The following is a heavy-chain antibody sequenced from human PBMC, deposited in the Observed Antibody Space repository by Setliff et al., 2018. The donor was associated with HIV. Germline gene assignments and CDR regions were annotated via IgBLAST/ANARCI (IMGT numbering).Heavy chain of an antibody. CDR2: TSDSGDNT. CDR3: ARGKPAMSGSLFDN. V-gene: IGHV3-64*02. J-gene: IGHJ4*02. CDR1: GFTFSSFA. D-gene: IGHD6-19*01. Sequence: PGGSLRLSCAASGFTFSSFAMYWVRQAPGKGLEYVSATSDSGDNTYFADFVQGRFSISRDNSKNTLYLQMGNLRPEDMAVYYCARGKPAMSGSLFDNWGQGTLVTVSS.